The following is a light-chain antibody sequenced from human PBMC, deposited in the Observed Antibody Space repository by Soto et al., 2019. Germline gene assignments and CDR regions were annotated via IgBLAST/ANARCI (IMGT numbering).Light chain of an antibody. V-gene: IGLV8-61*01. CDR2: NTN. CDR1: SASVSTSYY. Sequence: QTVVTQESSFSVSPGGTVTLTCGLSSASVSTSYYPSWYQQTPGQAPRTLIYNTNTRSSGVPDRFSGSILGDKAALTITGAQADDESDYYCVLYMGSGISVFGGGTQLTVL. CDR3: VLYMGSGISV. J-gene: IGLJ3*02.